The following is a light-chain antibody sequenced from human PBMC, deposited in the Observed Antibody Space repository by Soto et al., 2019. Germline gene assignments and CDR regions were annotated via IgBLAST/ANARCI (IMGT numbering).Light chain of an antibody. J-gene: IGLJ2*01. CDR1: SGHSTYI. CDR3: ETWDSNTRI. V-gene: IGLV4-60*03. CDR2: LEGFGTY. Sequence: QPVLTQSSSASASLGSSVKLTCTLSSGHSTYIIAWHQQQPGKAPRYLMKLEGFGTYNKGSGVPDRFSGSSSGADRYLTISNLQSEDEADYYCETWDSNTRIFGGGTKVTVL.